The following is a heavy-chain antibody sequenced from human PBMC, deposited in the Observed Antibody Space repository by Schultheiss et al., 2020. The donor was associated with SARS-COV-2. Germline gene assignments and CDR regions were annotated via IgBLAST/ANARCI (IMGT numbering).Heavy chain of an antibody. D-gene: IGHD3-10*01. J-gene: IGHJ5*02. Sequence: GGSLRLSCAASGFTFSSYGMHWVRQAPGKGLEWVAVIWYDGSNKYYADSVKGRFTISRDNSKNTLYLQMNSLRAEDTAVYYCAREGLQGIWFGDQYNWFDPWGQGTLVTVSS. CDR2: IWYDGSNK. CDR1: GFTFSSYG. V-gene: IGHV3-33*01. CDR3: AREGLQGIWFGDQYNWFDP.